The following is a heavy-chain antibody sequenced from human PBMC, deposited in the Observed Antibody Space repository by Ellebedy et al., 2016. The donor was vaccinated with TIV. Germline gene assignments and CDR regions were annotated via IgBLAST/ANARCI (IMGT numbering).Heavy chain of an antibody. V-gene: IGHV4-34*01. D-gene: IGHD2-21*02. J-gene: IGHJ4*02. Sequence: MPSETLSLTFAVYGGSLSGYYWSWIRQPPGKGLEWIGEINHSGSTNYNSSLKSRVTISLDTSKNQFSLKLSSVTAADTAVYYCSRGVTDQNWGQGILVTVSS. CDR3: SRGVTDQN. CDR2: INHSGST. CDR1: GGSLSGYY.